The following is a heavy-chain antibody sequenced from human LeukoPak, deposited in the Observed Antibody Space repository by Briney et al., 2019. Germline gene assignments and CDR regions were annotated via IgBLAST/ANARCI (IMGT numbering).Heavy chain of an antibody. D-gene: IGHD2-2*01. CDR3: ARGLVTEPTGDWFDP. CDR1: GFTFSTYW. J-gene: IGHJ5*02. Sequence: PGGSLRLSCAASGFTFSTYWMAWVRQAPGKGLEWVASIKYDGIEKYYVDSVKGRFTISRDNAKKSLYLQMNSLRDADTAVYYCARGLVTEPTGDWFDPWGQGTLVTVSS. CDR2: IKYDGIEK. V-gene: IGHV3-7*01.